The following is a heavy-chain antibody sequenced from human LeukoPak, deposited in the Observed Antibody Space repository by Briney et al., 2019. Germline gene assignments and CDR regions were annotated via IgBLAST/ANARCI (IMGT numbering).Heavy chain of an antibody. CDR3: ATALGVRGVIDY. D-gene: IGHD3-10*01. Sequence: GGSLRLSCVASGFTFSRFEMNWVRQAPGKGLEWISHISTGTYIAYADSVKGRFTISRDNSKNTLYLQMNSLRAEDTAVYYCATALGVRGVIDYWGQGTLVTVSS. V-gene: IGHV3-48*03. J-gene: IGHJ4*02. CDR2: ISTGTYI. CDR1: GFTFSRFE.